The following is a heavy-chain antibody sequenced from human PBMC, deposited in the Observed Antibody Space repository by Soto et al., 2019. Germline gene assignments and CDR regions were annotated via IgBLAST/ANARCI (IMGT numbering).Heavy chain of an antibody. Sequence: QVQLQQSGPGLVKPSGTLSLTCFVSGDSINNTYWWSWVRQAPEKGLEWIGEIYHTGCRSYMPSLRGRITLSVDTSKNQFSLKLTSVTAAGTAVYYCARAVYCTTANCWDDFHYYNIDVWGQGTAVTVSS. D-gene: IGHD2-2*01. J-gene: IGHJ6*02. CDR3: ARAVYCTTANCWDDFHYYNIDV. CDR1: GDSINNTYW. V-gene: IGHV4-4*02. CDR2: IYHTGCR.